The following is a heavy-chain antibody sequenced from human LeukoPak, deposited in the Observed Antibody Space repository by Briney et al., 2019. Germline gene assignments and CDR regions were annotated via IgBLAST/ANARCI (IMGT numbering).Heavy chain of an antibody. V-gene: IGHV3-21*04. CDR1: GFSFSTYA. CDR3: ARVAGSPGYYYYGMDV. Sequence: PGGSLRLSCAASGFSFSTYAISWVRQAPGKGLEWVSCISTTSSYIFYADSVRGRFTISRDNAKNSLYLQMNSLRAEDTAVYYCARVAGSPGYYYYGMDVWGQGTTVTVSS. J-gene: IGHJ6*02. D-gene: IGHD6-19*01. CDR2: ISTTSSYI.